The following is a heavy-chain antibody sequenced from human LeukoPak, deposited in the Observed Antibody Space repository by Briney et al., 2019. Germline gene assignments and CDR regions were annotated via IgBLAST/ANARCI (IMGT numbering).Heavy chain of an antibody. CDR3: ARSGLRLGELFVY. J-gene: IGHJ4*02. D-gene: IGHD3-16*01. V-gene: IGHV1-69*13. Sequence: ASVKVSCKASGGTFSSYAISWARQAPGQGLEWMGGIIPIFGTANYARKFQGRVTITADESTSTAYMELSSLRSEDTAVYYCARSGLRLGELFVYWGQGTLVTVSS. CDR1: GGTFSSYA. CDR2: IIPIFGTA.